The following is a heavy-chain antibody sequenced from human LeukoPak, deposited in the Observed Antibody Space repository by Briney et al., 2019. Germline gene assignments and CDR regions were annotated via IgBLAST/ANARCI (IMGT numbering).Heavy chain of an antibody. V-gene: IGHV1-2*02. J-gene: IGHJ4*02. CDR2: INPNCGGT. Sequence: GASVKVSCKASGYTFTGYYMHWVRQAPGQGLEWMGWINPNCGGTNYAQKFQGRVTMTRDTSISTAYMELSRLRSDDTAVYYCARESMNYYILTGSSSHFDYGGQGTLVTVS. CDR1: GYTFTGYY. CDR3: ARESMNYYILTGSSSHFDY. D-gene: IGHD3-9*01.